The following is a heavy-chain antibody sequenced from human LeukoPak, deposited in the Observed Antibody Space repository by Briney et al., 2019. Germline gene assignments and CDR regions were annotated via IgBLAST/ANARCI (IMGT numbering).Heavy chain of an antibody. CDR3: ARCHGPSSAWLDP. V-gene: IGHV1-2*02. Sequence: ASVKVSCTASGYTFTDYYMHWVRQAPGQGLEWVAWINPNSGGIHYAENFEGRVTVTRDTSISTAYMELTRLTSDDTAVYYCARCHGPSSAWLDPWGQGTLVTVSS. J-gene: IGHJ5*02. CDR2: INPNSGGI. CDR1: GYTFTDYY.